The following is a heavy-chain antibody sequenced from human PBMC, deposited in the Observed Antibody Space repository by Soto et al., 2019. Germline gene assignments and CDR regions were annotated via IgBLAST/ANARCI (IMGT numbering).Heavy chain of an antibody. D-gene: IGHD3-10*01. V-gene: IGHV3-48*03. CDR3: ARGAFMVGAFDI. J-gene: IGHJ3*02. CDR2: ISSSGSTI. Sequence: GGSLRLSCAASGFTFSSYEMNWGRQAPGKGLEWVSYISSSGSTIYYADSVKGRFTISRDNAKNSLYLQMNSERVEDTAVYYCARGAFMVGAFDIWGQGTMVTVSS. CDR1: GFTFSSYE.